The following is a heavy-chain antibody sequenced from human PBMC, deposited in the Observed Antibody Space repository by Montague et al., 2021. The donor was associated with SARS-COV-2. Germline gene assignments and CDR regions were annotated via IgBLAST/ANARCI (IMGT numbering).Heavy chain of an antibody. CDR1: GGSFSGYH. CDR2: INHGGIA. CDR3: VRLRDGVVPSPILGVGPYYSYYFIDV. J-gene: IGHJ6*03. V-gene: IGHV4-34*01. Sequence: SETLSLTCAVYGGSFSGYHWNWIRQPPGKGLEWIGEINHGGIANYNPSLKSRLTISADTSKNQFSLKLTSVAAADTAVYYCVRLRDGVVPSPILGVGPYYSYYFIDVWGKGTTVTVSS. D-gene: IGHD3-10*01.